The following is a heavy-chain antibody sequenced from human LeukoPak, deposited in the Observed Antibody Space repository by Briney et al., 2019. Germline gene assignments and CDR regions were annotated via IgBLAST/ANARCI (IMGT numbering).Heavy chain of an antibody. CDR1: GYTFTSYY. D-gene: IGHD3-3*01. Sequence: SVKVSCKASGYTFTSYYMHWVRQAPGQGLEWMGGIIPIFGTANYAQKFQGRVTITADKSTSTAYMELSSLRSEDTAVYYCARGVASYYYMDVWGKGTTVTVSS. CDR2: IIPIFGTA. CDR3: ARGVASYYYMDV. J-gene: IGHJ6*03. V-gene: IGHV1-69*06.